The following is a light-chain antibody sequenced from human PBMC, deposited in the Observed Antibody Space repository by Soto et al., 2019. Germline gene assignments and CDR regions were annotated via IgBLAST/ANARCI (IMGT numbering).Light chain of an antibody. V-gene: IGKV3-11*01. Sequence: EIVLTQSPATLSLSPGERATLSCRASQSIGSSLAWYQQKPGQAPRLLIYDASSRATGFPARFSGSGSGTDFTLTIGSLAPEDFAVSYCQQRSEWPRTFGQGTKVEIK. CDR2: DAS. J-gene: IGKJ1*01. CDR3: QQRSEWPRT. CDR1: QSIGSS.